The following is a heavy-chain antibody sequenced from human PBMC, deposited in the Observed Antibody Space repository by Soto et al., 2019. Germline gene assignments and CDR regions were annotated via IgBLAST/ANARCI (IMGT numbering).Heavy chain of an antibody. D-gene: IGHD4-17*01. CDR1: GFTFSVFA. CDR3: AIDRGTGDYGVNAVEL. Sequence: GGSLRLSCAASGFTFSVFAMSWVRQAPGRGLELVSTISGRGENTYYADSVKGRFTISRDNSKNTLNLQMNSLRGEDTAVYYCAIDRGTGDYGVNAVELWRQRTIVTVSS. J-gene: IGHJ3*01. CDR2: ISGRGENT. V-gene: IGHV3-23*01.